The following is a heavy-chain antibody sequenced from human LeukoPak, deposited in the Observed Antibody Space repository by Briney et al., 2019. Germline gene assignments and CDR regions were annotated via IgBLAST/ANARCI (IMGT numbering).Heavy chain of an antibody. CDR1: GYTFTGYY. J-gene: IGHJ4*02. Sequence: GASVKVSCKASGYTFTGYYMHWVRQAPGQGLEWMGWINPNSGGTNYAQKFQGRVTMTRDTSISTAYMELSRLRSDDTAVYYCARSRMSSGWYRFEYWGQGTLVTVSS. CDR2: INPNSGGT. CDR3: ARSRMSSGWYRFEY. V-gene: IGHV1-2*02. D-gene: IGHD6-19*01.